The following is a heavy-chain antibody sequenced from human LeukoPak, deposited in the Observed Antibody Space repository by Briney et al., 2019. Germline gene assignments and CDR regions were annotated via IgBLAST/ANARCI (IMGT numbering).Heavy chain of an antibody. V-gene: IGHV4-34*01. Sequence: SETQSLICAVCGGSFSGRYWSWIRQPPGKGLEWIGEINHSGSTNYNPSLKSRVTISVDTSKNQFSLELSSVTAADTAVYYCARARENDYWGQGTLVTVSS. J-gene: IGHJ4*02. CDR2: INHSGST. CDR3: ARARENDY. CDR1: GGSFSGRY. D-gene: IGHD5-24*01.